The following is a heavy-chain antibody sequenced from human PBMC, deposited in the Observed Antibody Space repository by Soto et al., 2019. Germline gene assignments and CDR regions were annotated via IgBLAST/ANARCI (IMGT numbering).Heavy chain of an antibody. CDR1: GGSFSGYY. CDR2: INHSGST. V-gene: IGHV4-34*01. CDR3: ARRGYYGSGSYYTLRYYFDY. J-gene: IGHJ4*02. D-gene: IGHD3-10*01. Sequence: SETLSLTCAVYGGSFSGYYWSWIRQPPGKGLEWIGEINHSGSTNYNPSLKSRVTISVDTSKNQFSLKLSSVTAADTAVYYCARRGYYGSGSYYTLRYYFDYWGQGTLVTVSS.